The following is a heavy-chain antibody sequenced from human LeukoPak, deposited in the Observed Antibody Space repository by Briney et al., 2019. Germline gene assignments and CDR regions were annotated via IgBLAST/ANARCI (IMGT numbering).Heavy chain of an antibody. CDR1: GGSISSSSYY. CDR3: AKASNWFDP. CDR2: IYYSGST. V-gene: IGHV4-39*01. Sequence: PSETLSLTCTVSGGSISSSSYYWGWIRQPPGKGLEWIGSIYYSGSTYYNPSLKSRVTISVDTSKNQFSLKLSSVTAADTAVYYCAKASNWFDPWGQGTLVTVSS. J-gene: IGHJ5*02.